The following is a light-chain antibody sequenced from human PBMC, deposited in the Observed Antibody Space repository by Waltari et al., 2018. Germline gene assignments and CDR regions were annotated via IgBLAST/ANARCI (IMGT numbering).Light chain of an antibody. Sequence: QTVVTQEPSLSVSPGGTVTLTCALSSGSLSTTSYATWYQQTPGQAPRPLVYTANARASALPDRFSGSILGNTAALTITGAQADYESDYYCALYMGSGIWVFGGGTRLTVL. J-gene: IGLJ3*02. V-gene: IGLV8-61*01. CDR1: SGSLSTTSY. CDR2: TAN. CDR3: ALYMGSGIWV.